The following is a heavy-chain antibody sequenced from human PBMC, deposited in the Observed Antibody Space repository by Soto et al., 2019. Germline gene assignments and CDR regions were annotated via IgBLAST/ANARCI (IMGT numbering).Heavy chain of an antibody. J-gene: IGHJ3*02. CDR1: GYTFTSYY. V-gene: IGHV1-46*03. CDR2: INPSGGST. CDR3: ASSYCSSTSCEPSGAFDI. Sequence: GASVKVSCKASGYTFTSYYMHWVRQAPRQGLEWMGIINPSGGSTSYAQKFQGRVTMTRDTSTSTVYMELSSLRSEDTAVYYCASSYCSSTSCEPSGAFDIWGQGTMVTVSS. D-gene: IGHD2-2*01.